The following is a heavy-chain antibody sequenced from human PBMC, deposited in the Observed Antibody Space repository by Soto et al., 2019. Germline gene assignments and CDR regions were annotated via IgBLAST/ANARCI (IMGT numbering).Heavy chain of an antibody. J-gene: IGHJ4*02. V-gene: IGHV3-74*01. Sequence: PVGSLRLSCAASGFTLSSYWMHWVRQAPGKGLVWVSRISLDGFSTTYADSVKGRFTVSRDNAKNTLYLEMNSLRAEDTAVYYCTRPLGSYRYFDYWGQGTLVTVSS. CDR1: GFTLSSYW. CDR2: ISLDGFST. CDR3: TRPLGSYRYFDY. D-gene: IGHD3-16*02.